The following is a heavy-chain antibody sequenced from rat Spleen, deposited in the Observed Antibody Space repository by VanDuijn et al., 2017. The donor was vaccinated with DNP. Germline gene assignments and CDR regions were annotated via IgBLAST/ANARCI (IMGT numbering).Heavy chain of an antibody. CDR2: ISPRDTRT. Sequence: EVQLVDSGGGLVQPGRSLRLSCAASGFIFNNYYMAWVRQAPKKGLEWVAAISPRDTRTYYTDSGKGRFTISRDAARGSLYLQMNSLKSEETATYYCARGSTSIYWYFDFWGPGTMVTVSS. CDR3: ARGSTSIYWYFDF. D-gene: IGHD5-1*01. J-gene: IGHJ1*01. CDR1: GFIFNNYY. V-gene: IGHV5-22*01.